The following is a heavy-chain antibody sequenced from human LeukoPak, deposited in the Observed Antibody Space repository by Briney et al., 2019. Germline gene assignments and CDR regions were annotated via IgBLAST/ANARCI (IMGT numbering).Heavy chain of an antibody. Sequence: PGGSLRLSCAASGFTFSSYAMHWVRQAPGKGLEWVAVISYDGSNKYYADSVKGRFTISRDNSKNTLYLQMNSLRAEDTAVYYCASGPTRAKVLSYWGQGTLVTVSS. CDR2: ISYDGSNK. CDR1: GFTFSSYA. V-gene: IGHV3-30*04. CDR3: ASGPTRAKVLSY. D-gene: IGHD3-9*01. J-gene: IGHJ4*02.